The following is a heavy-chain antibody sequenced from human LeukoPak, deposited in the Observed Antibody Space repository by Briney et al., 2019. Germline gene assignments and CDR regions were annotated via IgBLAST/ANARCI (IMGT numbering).Heavy chain of an antibody. Sequence: PGGSLRLSCAASGTYWMHWVRQAPGKGLVWVSHINSDGSWTGYADSVKGRFTIFKDNAKNTVSLQMNNLRAEDTAVYYCVTFYETYWDRGTLVTVSS. CDR3: VTFYETY. V-gene: IGHV3-74*01. CDR1: GTYW. J-gene: IGHJ4*02. D-gene: IGHD2/OR15-2a*01. CDR2: INSDGSWT.